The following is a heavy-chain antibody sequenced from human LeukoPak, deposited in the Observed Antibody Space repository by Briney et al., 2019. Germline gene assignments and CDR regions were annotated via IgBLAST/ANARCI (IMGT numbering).Heavy chain of an antibody. V-gene: IGHV4-34*01. Sequence: PSETQSLTCAVYGGSFSGYYWSWIRQPPGKGLEWIGEINHSGSTNYNPSLKSRVTISVDTSKNQFSLKLSSVTAADTAVYYCARGLGEVDTAINDYGGQGTLVTVSP. CDR1: GGSFSGYY. J-gene: IGHJ4*02. CDR3: ARGLGEVDTAINDY. D-gene: IGHD5-18*01. CDR2: INHSGST.